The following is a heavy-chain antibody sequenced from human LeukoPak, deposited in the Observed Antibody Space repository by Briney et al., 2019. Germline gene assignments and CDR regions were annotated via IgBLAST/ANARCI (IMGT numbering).Heavy chain of an antibody. CDR1: GYTFTTYG. D-gene: IGHD2-2*01. V-gene: IGHV1-18*01. Sequence: ASVKVSCKASGYTFTTYGISWVRQAPGQGLEWMGWISPYNGNTIYAQKIQGRVTMTTDTSTSTAYMELRSLRSDDTAVYYCARPSMGLQVPSPLDYWGQGTLVTVSS. J-gene: IGHJ4*02. CDR2: ISPYNGNT. CDR3: ARPSMGLQVPSPLDY.